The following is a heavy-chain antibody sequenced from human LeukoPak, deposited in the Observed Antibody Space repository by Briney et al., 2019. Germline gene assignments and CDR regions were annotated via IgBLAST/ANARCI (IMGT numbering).Heavy chain of an antibody. CDR3: ARSLRGAAHHFDY. CDR1: AGSLTNYF. J-gene: IGHJ4*02. CDR2: ISHGGIT. D-gene: IGHD6-6*01. V-gene: IGHV4-34*01. Sequence: SETLSLTCGVYAGSLTNYFCHWIRQAPGKGLEWVGEISHGGITKHNPSLKSRVTMSQDTSKRQFSLKLSSVTAADTAVYYCARSLRGAAHHFDYWGQGTLVTVSS.